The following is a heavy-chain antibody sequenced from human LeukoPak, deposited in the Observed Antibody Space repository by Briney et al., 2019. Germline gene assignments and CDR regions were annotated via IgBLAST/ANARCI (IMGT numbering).Heavy chain of an antibody. Sequence: YPSETLSLTCTVSGGSISSYYWSWIRQPPGKGLEWIGYIYYSGSTNYNPSLKSRVTISVDTSKNQFSLKLSSVTAADTAVYYCAREDSGSYATYWGQGTLVTVSS. CDR1: GGSISSYY. D-gene: IGHD1-26*01. CDR3: AREDSGSYATY. J-gene: IGHJ4*02. V-gene: IGHV4-59*01. CDR2: IYYSGST.